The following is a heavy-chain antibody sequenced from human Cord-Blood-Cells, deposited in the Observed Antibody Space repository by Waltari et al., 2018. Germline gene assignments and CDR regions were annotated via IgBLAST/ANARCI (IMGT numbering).Heavy chain of an antibody. J-gene: IGHJ4*02. D-gene: IGHD3-10*01. V-gene: IGHV1-69*01. Sequence: QVQLVQSGAEVKKPGSSVKVSCKASGDTFSSYAISWVRQAPGQGLEWMGGIIPIFGTASYAQKFQGGVTITADESTSTAYMELSSLRSEDTAVYYCASMHVYYGSGSSHFDYWGQGTLVTVSS. CDR1: GDTFSSYA. CDR2: IIPIFGTA. CDR3: ASMHVYYGSGSSHFDY.